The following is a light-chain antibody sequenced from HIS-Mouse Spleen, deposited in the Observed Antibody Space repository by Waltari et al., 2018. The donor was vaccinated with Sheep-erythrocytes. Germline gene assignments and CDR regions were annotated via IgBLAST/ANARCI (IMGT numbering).Light chain of an antibody. V-gene: IGLV3-21*02. CDR3: QVWDSSSDHPYV. CDR1: NIGSKS. J-gene: IGLJ1*01. Sequence: SYVLTQPPSVSVAPGQTARITCGGNNIGSKSVHWYQQKPGQATVLVVYDESDRPSGIPGRFSGSTSGNPATLTLSRVEAGDEADYYCQVWDSSSDHPYVFGTGTKVTVL. CDR2: DES.